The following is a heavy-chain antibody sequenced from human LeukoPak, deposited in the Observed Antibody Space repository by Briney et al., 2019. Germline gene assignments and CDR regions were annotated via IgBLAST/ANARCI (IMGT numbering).Heavy chain of an antibody. Sequence: SETLSLTCTVSGGSISSYYWTWIRQPAGKGLEWIGRIYTTGSTNYNPSLNSRVTMSVDTSKNQFSLKLSSVTAADTAVYYCARDNWGLRDIVVVPAAQGFDPWGQGTLVTVSS. CDR2: IYTTGST. CDR3: ARDNWGLRDIVVVPAAQGFDP. CDR1: GGSISSYY. D-gene: IGHD2-2*01. J-gene: IGHJ5*02. V-gene: IGHV4-4*07.